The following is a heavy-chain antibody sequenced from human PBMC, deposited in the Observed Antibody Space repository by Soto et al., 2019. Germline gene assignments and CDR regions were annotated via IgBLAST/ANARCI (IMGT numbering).Heavy chain of an antibody. CDR3: TQWDGYADV. CDR2: ISASSGKI. CDR1: GFTSGT. J-gene: IGHJ6*02. D-gene: IGHD1-26*01. V-gene: IGHV3-23*01. Sequence: EVLLLESGGGLVQPGGSLRLSCAGSGFTSGTTWVRQTPGRGLEWVSGISASSGKIFYADSVRGRFTISKDNSKNTLYLQMDSLRDDDTAIYFCTQWDGYADVWVQGTTVIVSS.